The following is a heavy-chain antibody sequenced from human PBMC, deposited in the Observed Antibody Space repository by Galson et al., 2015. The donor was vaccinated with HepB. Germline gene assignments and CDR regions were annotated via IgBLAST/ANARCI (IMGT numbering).Heavy chain of an antibody. CDR2: IIPILGIA. J-gene: IGHJ6*02. V-gene: IGHV1-69*02. CDR3: ARGYSSSWYYYYGMDV. D-gene: IGHD6-13*01. CDR1: GGTFSSYT. Sequence: SVKVSCKASGGTFSSYTISWVRQAPGQGLEWMGRIIPILGIANYAQKFQGRVTITADKSTSTAYMELSSLRSEDTAVYYCARGYSSSWYYYYGMDVWGQGTTVTVSS.